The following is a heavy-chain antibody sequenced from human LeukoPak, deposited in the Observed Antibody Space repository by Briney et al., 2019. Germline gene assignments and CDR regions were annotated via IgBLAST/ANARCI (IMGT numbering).Heavy chain of an antibody. Sequence: SQTLSLTCTVSGGSISSGDYYWSWIRQPPGKGLEWIGYIYYSGSTYYNPSLKSRVTISVDTPKNQFSLKLSSVTAADTAVYYCARVGGSGMGYYFDYWGQGTLVTVSS. J-gene: IGHJ4*02. CDR2: IYYSGST. V-gene: IGHV4-30-4*01. CDR1: GGSISSGDYY. D-gene: IGHD3-10*01. CDR3: ARVGGSGMGYYFDY.